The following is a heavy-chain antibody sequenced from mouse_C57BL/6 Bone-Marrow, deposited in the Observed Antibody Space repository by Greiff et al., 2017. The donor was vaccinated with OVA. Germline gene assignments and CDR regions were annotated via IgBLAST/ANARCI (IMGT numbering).Heavy chain of an antibody. CDR2: IHPNSGST. V-gene: IGHV1-64*01. CDR1: GYTFTSYW. Sequence: QVQLQQPGAELVKPGASVKLSCKASGYTFTSYWMHWVKQRPGQGLEWIGMIHPNSGSTNYNEKFKSKATLTVDKSSSTAYMQLSSLTSEDSAVYYCARSGYLLWGLYAMDYGGQGTSVTVSS. D-gene: IGHD2-1*01. J-gene: IGHJ4*01. CDR3: ARSGYLLWGLYAMDY.